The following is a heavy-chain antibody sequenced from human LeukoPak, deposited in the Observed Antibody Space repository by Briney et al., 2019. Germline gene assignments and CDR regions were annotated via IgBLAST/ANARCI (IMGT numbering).Heavy chain of an antibody. CDR3: ARVPRLFSGSYSDY. D-gene: IGHD1-26*01. J-gene: IGHJ4*02. V-gene: IGHV1-18*01. Sequence: GASVTVSCKASGYTFTSYGISWVRQAPGQGLEWMGWISAYNGNTNYAQKLQGRVTMTADTSTSTAYMELRSLRSDDTAVYYCARVPRLFSGSYSDYWGQGTLVTVSP. CDR2: ISAYNGNT. CDR1: GYTFTSYG.